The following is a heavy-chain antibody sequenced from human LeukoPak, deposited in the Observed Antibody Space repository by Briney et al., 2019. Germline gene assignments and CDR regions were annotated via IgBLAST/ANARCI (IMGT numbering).Heavy chain of an antibody. CDR1: GGSISSSSYY. D-gene: IGHD3-22*01. V-gene: IGHV4-39*07. J-gene: IGHJ4*02. CDR3: ARDTLLDDSSGYYWIYDY. Sequence: SETLSLTCTVSGGSISSSSYYWGWIRQPPGKGLEWIGSIYYSGSTYYNPSLKSRVTMSVDTSKNQFSLKLSSVTAADTAVYYCARDTLLDDSSGYYWIYDYWGQGTLVTVSS. CDR2: IYYSGST.